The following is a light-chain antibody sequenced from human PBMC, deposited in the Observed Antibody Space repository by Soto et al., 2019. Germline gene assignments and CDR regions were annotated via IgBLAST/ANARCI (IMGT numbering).Light chain of an antibody. CDR3: CSYASSSSYV. CDR2: EGT. CDR1: TSDVGGYNL. Sequence: QSVLTQPASVSGSPGQSITISCSGTTSDVGGYNLVSWYQQHTAKAPKLLIYEGTQRPSGVSSRFSGSKSGNTASLTISGLQAEDEAYYYCCSYASSSSYVFGTGTKLTVL. V-gene: IGLV2-23*01. J-gene: IGLJ1*01.